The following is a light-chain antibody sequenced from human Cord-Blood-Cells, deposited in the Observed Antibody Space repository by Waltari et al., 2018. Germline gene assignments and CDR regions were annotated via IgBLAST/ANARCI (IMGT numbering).Light chain of an antibody. J-gene: IGLJ3*02. V-gene: IGLV2-11*01. CDR1: SSDVGGYNY. CDR3: CSYAGSYTWV. Sequence: QSALTQPRSVSGSPGQSVTISCTGTSSDVGGYNYVSCYQQHPGKAPKLMIYDVSTRPSGVPDRFSGSKSGNTASLTISGLQAEDEADYYCCSYAGSYTWVFGGGTKLTFL. CDR2: DVS.